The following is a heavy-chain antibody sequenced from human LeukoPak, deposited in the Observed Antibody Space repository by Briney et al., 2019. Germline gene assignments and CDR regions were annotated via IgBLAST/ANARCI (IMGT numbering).Heavy chain of an antibody. CDR1: GGSISSYY. V-gene: IGHV4-59*01. CDR3: ARGAAVADP. CDR2: IYYTGTT. Sequence: SETLSLTCTVSGGSISSYYWSWIRQPPGKGREWIGYIYYTGTTNYNPSLKSRVTISVDMPKNQFSRKLNSVTAADTAVYYCARGAAVADPVGQGTLVTVSP. D-gene: IGHD6-19*01. J-gene: IGHJ5*02.